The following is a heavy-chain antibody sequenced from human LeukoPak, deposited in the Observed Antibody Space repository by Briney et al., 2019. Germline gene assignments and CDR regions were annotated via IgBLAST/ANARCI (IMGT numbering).Heavy chain of an antibody. J-gene: IGHJ4*02. Sequence: GSSVKVSCKASGGTFSSYAISRVRQAPGQGLEWMGGIIPIFGTANYAQKFQGRVTITTDESTSTAYMELSSLRSEDTAVYYCARDSSVVGATSRYFDYWGQGTLVTVSS. CDR2: IIPIFGTA. CDR1: GGTFSSYA. CDR3: ARDSSVVGATSRYFDY. D-gene: IGHD1-26*01. V-gene: IGHV1-69*05.